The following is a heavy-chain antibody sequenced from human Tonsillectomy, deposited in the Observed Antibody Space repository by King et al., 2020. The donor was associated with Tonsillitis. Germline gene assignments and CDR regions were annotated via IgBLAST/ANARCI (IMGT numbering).Heavy chain of an antibody. V-gene: IGHV3-21*01. Sequence: EEKRVQSGGGLVKPGGSLRLSCAASGFTFNSYTMNWVSQAPGKGLEWVSSISTSSTYIYYADSVKGRFTISRDDSKNSLYLQMNSLRVEDTAVYYCARDQGLGIPIDFWGQGTLVTVSS. CDR2: ISTSSTYI. CDR1: GFTFNSYT. D-gene: IGHD7-27*01. J-gene: IGHJ4*02. CDR3: ARDQGLGIPIDF.